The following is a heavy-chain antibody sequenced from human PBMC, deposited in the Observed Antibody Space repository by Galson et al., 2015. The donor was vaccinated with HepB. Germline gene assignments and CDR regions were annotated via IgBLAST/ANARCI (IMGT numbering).Heavy chain of an antibody. CDR1: GYSFTSYW. D-gene: IGHD5-24*01. CDR2: IYPGDSDT. CDR3: ARQGEMATMADAFDI. V-gene: IGHV5-51*01. Sequence: QSGAEVKKPGESLKISCKGSGYSFTSYWIGWVRQIPGKGLEWMGIIYPGDSDTRYSPSFQGQVTISADKSISTAYLQWSSLKASDTAMYYCARQGEMATMADAFDIWGQATMVTVSS. J-gene: IGHJ3*02.